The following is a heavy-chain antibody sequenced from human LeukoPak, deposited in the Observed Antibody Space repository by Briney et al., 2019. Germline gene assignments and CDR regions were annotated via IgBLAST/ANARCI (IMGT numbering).Heavy chain of an antibody. Sequence: GGSLRLSCAASGFTFSSYAMHWVRQAPGKGLVWVAVISYDGSNKYYADSVKGRFTISRDNSKNTLYLQMNSLRAEDTAVYYCARSGEQWLVFTTINWFDPWGQGTLVTVSS. D-gene: IGHD6-19*01. CDR2: ISYDGSNK. CDR3: ARSGEQWLVFTTINWFDP. CDR1: GFTFSSYA. V-gene: IGHV3-30*04. J-gene: IGHJ5*02.